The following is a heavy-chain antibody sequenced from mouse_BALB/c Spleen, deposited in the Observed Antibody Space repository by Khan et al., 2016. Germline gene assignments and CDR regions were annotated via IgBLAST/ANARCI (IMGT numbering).Heavy chain of an antibody. CDR3: ASYCNYFDY. J-gene: IGHJ2*01. CDR1: GYTFTSYW. V-gene: IGHV1-7*01. Sequence: QVRLQQSGAELAKPGASVKMSCKASGYTFTSYWMHWVKQRPGQGLEWIGYINPSTGYTEYNQKFKDKATLTADKSSSTAYMQLSSLTSEDSAVYYCASYCNYFDYCGHGTTLTVSS. CDR2: INPSTGYT.